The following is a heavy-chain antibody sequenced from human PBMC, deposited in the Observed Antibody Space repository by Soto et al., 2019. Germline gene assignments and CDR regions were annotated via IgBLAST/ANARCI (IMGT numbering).Heavy chain of an antibody. CDR3: RISGYYHRYYYGMDV. Sequence: SVSNAWMNWVRQAPGKGLEWVGRIKSKTDGGTTDYAAPVKGRFTISRDDSKNTLYLQMNSLKTEDTAVYYCRISGYYHRYYYGMDVWGQGTTVTVSS. CDR2: IKSKTDGGTT. D-gene: IGHD3-22*01. CDR1: SVSNAW. J-gene: IGHJ6*02. V-gene: IGHV3-15*07.